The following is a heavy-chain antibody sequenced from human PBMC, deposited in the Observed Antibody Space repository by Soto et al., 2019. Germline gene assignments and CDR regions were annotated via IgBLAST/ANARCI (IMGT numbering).Heavy chain of an antibody. J-gene: IGHJ6*02. CDR2: IHHSGST. CDR3: ARTPYFYYAVDV. CDR1: GGSIRSDNW. V-gene: IGHV4-4*02. Sequence: SETLSLTCAVSGGSIRSDNWWSWVRQPPGKGLEWIGEIHHSGSTNYNPSLKSRVIISRDTSTNQLSVRLNSVTAADTAVYYCARTPYFYYAVDVWGQGTAVTVSS.